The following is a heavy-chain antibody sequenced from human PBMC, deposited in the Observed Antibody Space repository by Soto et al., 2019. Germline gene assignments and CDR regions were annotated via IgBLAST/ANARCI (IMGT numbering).Heavy chain of an antibody. CDR3: ARSQGYYGWFDP. J-gene: IGHJ5*02. Sequence: SETLSLTCAVSGGSISSGAYSWSWIPKPPGKGLEWIGYIYHSGSTYYNPSLKSRVTISVDRSKNQFSLKLSSVTAADTAVYYCARSQGYYGWFDPWGQGTLVTVSS. CDR1: GGSISSGAYS. D-gene: IGHD3-3*01. V-gene: IGHV4-30-2*01. CDR2: IYHSGST.